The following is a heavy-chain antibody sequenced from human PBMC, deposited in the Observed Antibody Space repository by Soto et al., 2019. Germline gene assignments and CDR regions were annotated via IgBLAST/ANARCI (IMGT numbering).Heavy chain of an antibody. V-gene: IGHV3-11*06. Sequence: QVQLVESGGGLVKPGGSLRLSCAASGFTFSDYYMSWIRQAPGKGLEWVSYISSSSSYTNYADSVKGRFTISRDNAKNSLYLPMNGLRAEDTAVYYCARDLSYSSSNGWFDPWGQGTLVTVSS. CDR3: ARDLSYSSSNGWFDP. D-gene: IGHD2-2*01. CDR2: ISSSSSYT. J-gene: IGHJ5*02. CDR1: GFTFSDYY.